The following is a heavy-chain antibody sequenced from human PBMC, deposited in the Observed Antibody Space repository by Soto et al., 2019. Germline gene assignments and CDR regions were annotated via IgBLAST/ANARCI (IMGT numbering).Heavy chain of an antibody. Sequence: PSETLSLTCAVSGGSISNGGYSWSWIRQPPGKGLEWIGYMYHSGSTYYNPSLKSRVTISIDRSKNQFSLKLSSVTAADTAVYYCARALILTGYYIHDAFAIWGQGTMVTVSS. D-gene: IGHD3-9*01. J-gene: IGHJ3*02. CDR1: GGSISNGGYS. CDR2: MYHSGST. CDR3: ARALILTGYYIHDAFAI. V-gene: IGHV4-30-2*01.